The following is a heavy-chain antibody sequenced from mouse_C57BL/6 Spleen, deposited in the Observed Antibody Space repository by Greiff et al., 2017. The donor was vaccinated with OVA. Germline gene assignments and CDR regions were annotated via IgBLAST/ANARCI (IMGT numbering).Heavy chain of an antibody. D-gene: IGHD2-12*01. V-gene: IGHV5-4*03. CDR3: ARRNDYYAMDY. CDR1: GFTFSSYA. CDR2: ISDGGSYT. J-gene: IGHJ4*01. Sequence: EVMLVESGGGLVKPGGSLKLSCAASGFTFSSYAMSWVRQTPEKRLEWVATISDGGSYTYYPDNVKGRFTISRDNAKNNLYLQMSHLKSEDTAMYYCARRNDYYAMDYWGQGTSVTVSS.